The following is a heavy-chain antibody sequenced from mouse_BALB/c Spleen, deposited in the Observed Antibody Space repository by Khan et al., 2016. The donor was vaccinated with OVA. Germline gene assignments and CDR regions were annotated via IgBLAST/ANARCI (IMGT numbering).Heavy chain of an antibody. D-gene: IGHD2-13*01. J-gene: IGHJ4*01. V-gene: IGHV3-2*02. Sequence: EVQLQESGPGLVKPSQSLSLTCTVTGYSITSDFAWNWIRQFPGNKLEWMGFISSTGSTSYSPSLKSRISITRDTSKNQFFLHLNTVTTEDTATYSCVRSLYYSDYYAMDYWGQGTSVTVSS. CDR2: ISSTGST. CDR1: GYSITSDFA. CDR3: VRSLYYSDYYAMDY.